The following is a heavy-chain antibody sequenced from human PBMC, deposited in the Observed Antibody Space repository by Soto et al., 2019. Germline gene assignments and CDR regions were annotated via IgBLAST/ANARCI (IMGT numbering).Heavy chain of an antibody. CDR1: GFTFSSYY. Sequence: PGGSLRLSCAASGFTFSSYYMHWIRQVPGKGLFWVCRVNTDGSSTDYADSVKGRFTISRDNAKNTLSLLMNSLTVEDTAIYYCSRGLYGGPVGNDHWGQGALVTVSS. CDR2: VNTDGSST. D-gene: IGHD4-17*01. CDR3: SRGLYGGPVGNDH. V-gene: IGHV3-74*01. J-gene: IGHJ4*02.